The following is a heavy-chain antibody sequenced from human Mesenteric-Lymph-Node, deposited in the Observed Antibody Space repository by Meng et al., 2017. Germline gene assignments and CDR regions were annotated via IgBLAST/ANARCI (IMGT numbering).Heavy chain of an antibody. CDR1: GGSKSSGNYY. Sequence: QGPPHQPVHGLQHPSPPLSLPCTVSGGSKSSGNYYWSWIRQPPGKGLEWIGYIHHSGSAYYNPSLKSRVSISVDTSKNQFSLNLNSMTAADTAVYYCARGYYDSSGYGYWYFDLWGRGTLVTVSS. CDR3: ARGYYDSSGYGYWYFDL. D-gene: IGHD3-22*01. J-gene: IGHJ2*01. V-gene: IGHV4-30-4*01. CDR2: IHHSGSA.